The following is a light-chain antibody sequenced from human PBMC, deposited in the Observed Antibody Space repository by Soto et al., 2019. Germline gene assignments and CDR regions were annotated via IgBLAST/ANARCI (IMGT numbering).Light chain of an antibody. V-gene: IGKV3D-20*01. CDR1: QNIPSIY. Sequence: EIVLTQSPASLSLSPGERATLSCGASQNIPSIYLAWYQLKPGLAPRLLIYDTSIRATGIPDRFTGSGSGTDFTLTITRLEPEDFAVYYWQQYDTSLTFGGGTKVEIK. CDR3: QQYDTSLT. CDR2: DTS. J-gene: IGKJ4*01.